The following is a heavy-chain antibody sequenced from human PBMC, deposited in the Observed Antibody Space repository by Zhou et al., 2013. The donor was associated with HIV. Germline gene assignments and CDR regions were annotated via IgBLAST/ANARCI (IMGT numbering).Heavy chain of an antibody. J-gene: IGHJ4*02. D-gene: IGHD6-13*01. CDR1: GYTFTGYY. Sequence: QVQLVQSGAEVKKPGASVKVSCKASGYTFTGYYMHWVRQAPGQGLEWMGWINPNSGGTNYAQKFQGRVTITTDESTSTAYMELSSLRSEDTAVYYCARGGGDDSSSWYLFDYWGQGTLVTVSS. CDR2: INPNSGGT. V-gene: IGHV1-2*02. CDR3: ARGGGDDSSSWYLFDY.